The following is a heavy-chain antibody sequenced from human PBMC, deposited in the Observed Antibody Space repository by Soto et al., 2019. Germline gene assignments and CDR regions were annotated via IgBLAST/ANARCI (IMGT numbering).Heavy chain of an antibody. D-gene: IGHD3-3*01. CDR1: GGSISSYY. Sequence: PSETLSLTCTVSGGSISSYYWSWIRQPPGKGLEWIGYIYYSGSTNYNPSLKSRVTISVDTSKNQFSLKLSSVTAADTAVYYCARDRAPYYDFWSGYYRAYFDYWGHGTLATVSS. CDR3: ARDRAPYYDFWSGYYRAYFDY. CDR2: IYYSGST. J-gene: IGHJ4*01. V-gene: IGHV4-59*01.